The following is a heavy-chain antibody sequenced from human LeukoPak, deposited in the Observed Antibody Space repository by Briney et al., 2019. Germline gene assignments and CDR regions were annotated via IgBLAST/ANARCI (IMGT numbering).Heavy chain of an antibody. Sequence: ASVKVSCKASGYTFTSYGISWVRQAPGQGLEWMGWISAYNGNTNYAQKLQGRVTMTTDTSTSTAYMELRSLRSDDTAVYYCARDFYDSSGYYSTPLFDYWGQGTLVTVSS. CDR3: ARDFYDSSGYYSTPLFDY. CDR1: GYTFTSYG. CDR2: ISAYNGNT. D-gene: IGHD3-22*01. J-gene: IGHJ4*02. V-gene: IGHV1-18*01.